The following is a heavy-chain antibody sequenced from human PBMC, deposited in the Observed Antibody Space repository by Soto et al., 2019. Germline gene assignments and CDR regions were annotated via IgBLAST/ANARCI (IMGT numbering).Heavy chain of an antibody. CDR3: ARDVPGNGSSWYGY. CDR2: ISHSGGT. V-gene: IGHV4-34*01. J-gene: IGHJ4*02. Sequence: SETLSLTCAVYGGSFSGYYWSWIRQPPGKGLEWIGEISHSGGTNYNVSLKSRVTISEDTSKNQFSLKLSSVTAADTAVYYCARDVPGNGSSWYGYWGQGTLVTVSS. D-gene: IGHD6-13*01. CDR1: GGSFSGYY.